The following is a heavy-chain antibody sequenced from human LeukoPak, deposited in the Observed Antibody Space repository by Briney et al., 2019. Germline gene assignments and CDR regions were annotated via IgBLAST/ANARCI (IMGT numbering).Heavy chain of an antibody. V-gene: IGHV3-48*03. J-gene: IGHJ2*01. D-gene: IGHD6-6*01. CDR2: ISSSGSTI. CDR3: AKAGLVLGVVGGGYFDL. CDR1: GFTFSSYE. Sequence: PGGSLRLSCAASGFTFSSYEMNWVRQAPGKGLEWVSYISSSGSTIYYADSVKGRFTISRVNSKNSLYLQMNSLRTEDTALYYCAKAGLVLGVVGGGYFDLWGRGTLVTVSS.